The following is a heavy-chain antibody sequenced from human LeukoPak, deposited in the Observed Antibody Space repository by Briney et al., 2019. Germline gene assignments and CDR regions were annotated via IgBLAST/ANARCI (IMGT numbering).Heavy chain of an antibody. CDR3: ARGGTVWGKFDT. CDR2: TNPNSGKT. CDR1: GYTFGTYD. D-gene: IGHD3-16*01. J-gene: IGHJ5*02. V-gene: IGHV1-8*03. Sequence: RASVRVSCKASGYTFGTYDIDWVRQASGQGLEWMGWTNPNSGKTEYAQKFQGRVSITVNTSMSTVYLVLKSLKSEDTALYYCARGGTVWGKFDTWGQGTQVTVSS.